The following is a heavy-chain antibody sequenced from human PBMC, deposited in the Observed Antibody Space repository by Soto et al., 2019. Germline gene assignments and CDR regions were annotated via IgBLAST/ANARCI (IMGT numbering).Heavy chain of an antibody. Sequence: PSETLSLTCTVSGGSISSYYWSWIRQPPGKGLEWIGDIYYSGSTNYNPSLKSRVTISVDTSNNQFSLKLSSVTAADTAVYYCASDWIAVANDDGMDVWGQGTTVTVSS. J-gene: IGHJ6*02. CDR2: IYYSGST. V-gene: IGHV4-59*01. CDR1: GGSISSYY. D-gene: IGHD6-19*01. CDR3: ASDWIAVANDDGMDV.